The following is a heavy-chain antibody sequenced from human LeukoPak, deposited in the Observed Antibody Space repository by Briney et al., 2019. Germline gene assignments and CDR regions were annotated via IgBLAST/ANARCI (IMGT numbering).Heavy chain of an antibody. CDR2: IYYSGST. J-gene: IGHJ5*02. V-gene: IGHV4-39*07. CDR1: GGSISSSSYY. D-gene: IGHD3-22*01. CDR3: ARAAGYYYDSSWTYNWFDP. Sequence: ASETLSLTCTVSGGSISSSSYYWGWIRQPPGKGLEWIGSIYYSGSTYYNPSLKSRVTISVDTSKNQFSLKLGSVTAADTAVYYCARAAGYYYDSSWTYNWFDPWGQGTLVTVSS.